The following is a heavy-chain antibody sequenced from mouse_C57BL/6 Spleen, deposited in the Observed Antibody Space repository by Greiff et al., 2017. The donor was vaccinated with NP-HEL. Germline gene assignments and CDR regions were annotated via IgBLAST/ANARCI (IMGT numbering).Heavy chain of an antibody. Sequence: QVQLQQPGAELVKPGASVKLSCKASGYTFTSYWMHWVKQRPGRGLEWIGRIDPNSGGTKYNEKFKDKATLTADKSSSTVYMELSRLTSEDSAVYFCARHGANWDVGFAYWGQGTLVTVSA. V-gene: IGHV1-62-3*01. CDR2: IDPNSGGT. D-gene: IGHD4-1*01. CDR3: ARHGANWDVGFAY. J-gene: IGHJ3*01. CDR1: GYTFTSYW.